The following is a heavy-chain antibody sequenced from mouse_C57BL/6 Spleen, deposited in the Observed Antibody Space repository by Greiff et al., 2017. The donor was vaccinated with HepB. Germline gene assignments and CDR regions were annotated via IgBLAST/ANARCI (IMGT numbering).Heavy chain of an antibody. CDR2: INPSNGGT. V-gene: IGHV1-53*01. CDR1: GYTFTSYW. D-gene: IGHD1-1*01. J-gene: IGHJ1*01. Sequence: VQLQQPGTELVKPGASVKLSCKASGYTFTSYWMHWVKQRPGQGLEWIGNINPSNGGTNYNEKFKSNATLTVDKSSSTAYLQRSSLTSEDSAVYYCARSKSFPDNYDSTDWYFDVWGAGTTVTVSS. CDR3: ARSKSFPDNYDSTDWYFDV.